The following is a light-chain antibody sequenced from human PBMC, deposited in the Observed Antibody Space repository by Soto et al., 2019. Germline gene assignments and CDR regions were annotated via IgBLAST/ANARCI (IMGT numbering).Light chain of an antibody. CDR3: QQSYSHPRA. CDR2: AAS. CDR1: QSIGIY. Sequence: IQVTQWISTHRASXVDGVTITXXASQSIGIYLNWYQQRPGKAPKLLIYAASSLQSGVPSRFSGSGSGTDFTLTISTLQPEAFAAYYCQQSYSHPRAFGQGTKVDIK. V-gene: IGKV1-39*01. J-gene: IGKJ1*01.